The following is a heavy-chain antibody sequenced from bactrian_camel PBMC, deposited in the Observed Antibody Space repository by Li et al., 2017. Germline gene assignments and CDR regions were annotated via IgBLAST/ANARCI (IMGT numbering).Heavy chain of an antibody. Sequence: LVESGGGSVQAGGSLTLSCAASGNIDDSIVMAWFRQSPGKKREGVASIYSGGGSQYYADSVKGRFTISVDNAKDPVMVYLKMPTLKPDDTAMYYCAAGSWVAGSLDEHDYVHWGQGTQVTVS. CDR3: AAGSWVAGSLDEHDYVH. CDR2: IYSGGGSQ. D-gene: IGHD6*01. CDR1: GNIDDSIV. V-gene: IGHV3S54*01. J-gene: IGHJ4*01.